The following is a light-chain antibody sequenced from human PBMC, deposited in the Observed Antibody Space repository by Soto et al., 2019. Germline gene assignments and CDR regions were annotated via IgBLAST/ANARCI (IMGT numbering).Light chain of an antibody. CDR2: AAS. V-gene: IGKV3-20*01. Sequence: EIVLTQSPGTLSLSPGERATLSCRASQSASSSYLAWYQQKPGQAPRLLIYAASSRATGIPDRFSGSGSGTDFTLTITGLEPEDFAVYYCQQYGSSPDLITFGPGTKVDIK. CDR1: QSASSSY. CDR3: QQYGSSPDLIT. J-gene: IGKJ3*01.